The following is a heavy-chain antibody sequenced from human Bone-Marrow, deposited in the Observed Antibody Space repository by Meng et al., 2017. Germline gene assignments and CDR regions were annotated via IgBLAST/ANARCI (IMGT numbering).Heavy chain of an antibody. CDR2: ISGSGGST. J-gene: IGHJ4*02. CDR3: ARASPRRGFLEWLYYFDY. Sequence: GESLKISCAASGFTFSSYAMSWVRQAPGKGLEWVSAISGSGGSTYYADSVKGRFTISRDNSKNTLYLQMNSLRAEDTAVYYCARASPRRGFLEWLYYFDYWGQGTLVTVSS. D-gene: IGHD3-3*01. V-gene: IGHV3-23*01. CDR1: GFTFSSYA.